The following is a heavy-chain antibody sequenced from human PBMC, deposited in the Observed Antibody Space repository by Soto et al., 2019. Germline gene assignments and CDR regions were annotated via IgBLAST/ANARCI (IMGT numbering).Heavy chain of an antibody. CDR2: ISYDGSNK. CDR3: ARGTNRDYYDSSGYGPVFDY. V-gene: IGHV3-30-3*01. Sequence: GSLRLSCAASGFTFSSYAMHWVRQAPGKGLEWVAVISYDGSNKYYADSVKGRFTISRDNSKNTLYLQMNSLRAEDTAVYYCARGTNRDYYDSSGYGPVFDYWGQGTLVTVSS. J-gene: IGHJ4*02. CDR1: GFTFSSYA. D-gene: IGHD3-22*01.